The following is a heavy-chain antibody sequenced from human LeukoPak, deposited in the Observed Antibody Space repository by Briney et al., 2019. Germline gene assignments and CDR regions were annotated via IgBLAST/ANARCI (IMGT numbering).Heavy chain of an antibody. CDR1: GYIFTGYY. V-gene: IGHV1-2*02. J-gene: IGHJ4*02. CDR3: ARGGRGYSYGELDY. Sequence: ASVKVSCKASGYIFTGYYLHWVRQAPGQGLEWMGWINPNSGATNYAQKFQGRVTITRDTSISTAYMELSRLISDDTAVYYCARGGRGYSYGELDYWGQGTLVTVSS. CDR2: INPNSGAT. D-gene: IGHD5-18*01.